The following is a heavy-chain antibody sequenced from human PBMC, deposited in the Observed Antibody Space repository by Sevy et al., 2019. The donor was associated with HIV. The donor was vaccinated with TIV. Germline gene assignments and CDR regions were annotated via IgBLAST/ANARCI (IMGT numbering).Heavy chain of an antibody. J-gene: IGHJ6*02. CDR3: AREMEGSGTFGMDV. V-gene: IGHV4-31*03. CDR1: GGSISSGTYS. D-gene: IGHD3-10*01. Sequence: SETLSLTCTVSGGSISSGTYSWSWIRQHPGKGLEWIGYIHYSGSPYYHPSLKSRVTISIHTSKNQLSLELASVTAADTAVYYCAREMEGSGTFGMDVWGQGTTVTVSS. CDR2: IHYSGSP.